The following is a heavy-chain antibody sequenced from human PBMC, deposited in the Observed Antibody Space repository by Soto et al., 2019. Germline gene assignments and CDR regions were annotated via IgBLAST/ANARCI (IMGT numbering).Heavy chain of an antibody. Sequence: QVQLVESGGGVVQPGRSLRLSCAASGFTFSSYGMHWVRQAPGKGLEWVAVIWYDGSNKYYADSVKGRFTISRDNSKNTLYLQMNSRRAEDRVVYYCARDPLIAEAGEVGFDYWGQGTLSPSPQ. J-gene: IGHJ4*02. D-gene: IGHD6-13*01. V-gene: IGHV3-33*01. CDR2: IWYDGSNK. CDR1: GFTFSSYG. CDR3: ARDPLIAEAGEVGFDY.